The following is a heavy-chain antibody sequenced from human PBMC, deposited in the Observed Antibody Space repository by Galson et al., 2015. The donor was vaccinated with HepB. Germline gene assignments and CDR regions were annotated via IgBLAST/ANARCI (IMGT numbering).Heavy chain of an antibody. CDR3: ARGQDIVVVPAAPQRAGYYYYYYMDV. D-gene: IGHD2-2*01. V-gene: IGHV1-69*13. CDR2: IIPIFGTA. J-gene: IGHJ6*03. Sequence: SVKVSCKASGGTFSSYAISWVRQAPGQGLEWMGGIIPIFGTANYAQKFQGRVTITADESTSTAYMELSSLRSEDTAVYYCARGQDIVVVPAAPQRAGYYYYYYMDVWSKGTTVTVSS. CDR1: GGTFSSYA.